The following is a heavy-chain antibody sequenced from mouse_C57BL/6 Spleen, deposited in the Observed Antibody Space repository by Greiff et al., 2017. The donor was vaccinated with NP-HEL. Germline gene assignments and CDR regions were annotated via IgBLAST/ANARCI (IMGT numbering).Heavy chain of an antibody. D-gene: IGHD2-5*01. CDR3: ARGDSNFFAY. CDR2: IYPGSGNT. V-gene: IGHV1-66*01. CDR1: GYSFTSYY. Sequence: VKLQESGPELVKPGASVKISCKASGYSFTSYYIHWVKQRPGQGLEWIGWIYPGSGNTKYNEKFKGKATLTADTSSSTAYMQLSSLTSEDSAVYYCARGDSNFFAYWGQGTLVTVSA. J-gene: IGHJ3*01.